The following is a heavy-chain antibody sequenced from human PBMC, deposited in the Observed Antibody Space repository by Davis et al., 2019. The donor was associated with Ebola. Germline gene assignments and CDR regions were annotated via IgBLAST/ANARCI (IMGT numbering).Heavy chain of an antibody. J-gene: IGHJ4*02. D-gene: IGHD3-3*01. V-gene: IGHV3-7*01. Sequence: GESLKISCAASGFTFSDYNMSWLRQAPGKGLEWVANIKKDGSEKYYVESVKGRFTISRDNSKNTLYLQMNSLRAEDTAVYYCAKSRVQSANYDFWGDGGLDYWGQGTLVTVSS. CDR3: AKSRVQSANYDFWGDGGLDY. CDR2: IKKDGSEK. CDR1: GFTFSDYN.